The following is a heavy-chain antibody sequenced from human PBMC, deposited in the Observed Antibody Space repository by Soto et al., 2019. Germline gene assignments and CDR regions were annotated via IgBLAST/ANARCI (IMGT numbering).Heavy chain of an antibody. CDR3: ARDVGYCRSGTCYREWFDP. CDR2: VSGDNGHT. Sequence: QVQLVQSGAEVKKPGASVKVSCKASGYTFTTHGISWVRQAPGQGLEWMGWVSGDNGHTNYAQSLQGRVTMTTGTSTNTGYMGLRSLRSDDTAVYYCARDVGYCRSGTCYREWFDPWGQGTLVTVSS. J-gene: IGHJ5*02. CDR1: GYTFTTHG. D-gene: IGHD2-15*01. V-gene: IGHV1-18*01.